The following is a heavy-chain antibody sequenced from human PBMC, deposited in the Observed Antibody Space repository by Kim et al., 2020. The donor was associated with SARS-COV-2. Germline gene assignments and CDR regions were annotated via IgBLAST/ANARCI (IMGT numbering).Heavy chain of an antibody. CDR1: GFTFSSYS. D-gene: IGHD3-10*01. J-gene: IGHJ5*02. CDR2: ISSSSSYI. V-gene: IGHV3-21*01. CDR3: ARSRQRYGSGSLTRYNWFDP. Sequence: GGSLRLSCAASGFTFSSYSMNWVRQAPGKGLEWVSSISSSSSYIYYADSVKGRFTISRDNAKNSLYLQMNSLRAEDTAVYYCARSRQRYGSGSLTRYNWFDPWGQGTLVTVSS.